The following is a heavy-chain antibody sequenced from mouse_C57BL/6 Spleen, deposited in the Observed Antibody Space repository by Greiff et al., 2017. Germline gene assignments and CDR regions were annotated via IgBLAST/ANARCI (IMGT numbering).Heavy chain of an antibody. J-gene: IGHJ4*01. CDR3: ARRHYYAMDY. CDR1: GYTFTSYD. Sequence: VHLVESGPELVKPGASVKLSCKASGYTFTSYDINWVKQRPGQGLEWIGWIYPRDGSTKYNEKFKGKATLTVDTSSSTAYMELHSLTSEDSAVYFCARRHYYAMDYWGQGTSVTVSS. CDR2: IYPRDGST. V-gene: IGHV1-85*01.